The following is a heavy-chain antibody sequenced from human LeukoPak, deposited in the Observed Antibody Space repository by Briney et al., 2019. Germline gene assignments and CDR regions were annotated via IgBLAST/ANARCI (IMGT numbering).Heavy chain of an antibody. CDR3: ARGGGRQWLVYFDY. J-gene: IGHJ4*02. V-gene: IGHV3-48*03. CDR1: GFTFSSYE. D-gene: IGHD6-19*01. Sequence: GGSLRLSCAASGFTFSSYEMNWVRQAPGKGLEWVSYISSSGSTIYYADSVKGRFTISRDNAKNSLYLQMNSLRAEDTAVYYCARGGGRQWLVYFDYWGQGTLVTVSS. CDR2: ISSSGSTI.